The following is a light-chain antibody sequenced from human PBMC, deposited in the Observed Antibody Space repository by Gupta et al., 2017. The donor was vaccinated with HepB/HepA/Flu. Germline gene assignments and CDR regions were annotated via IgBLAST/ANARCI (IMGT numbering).Light chain of an antibody. J-gene: IGKJ1*01. CDR1: QSINSW. CDR2: QAS. V-gene: IGKV1-5*03. CDR3: QQDNSLWT. Sequence: DIQMTQSPPTLSASVGDRVTITCRASQSINSWLAWYQQKPGKAPKLLIYQASRLQSGVPSRFSGGGSGTDFTLTSSRLQPDDSANYYCQQDNSLWTFGQGTKVEIK.